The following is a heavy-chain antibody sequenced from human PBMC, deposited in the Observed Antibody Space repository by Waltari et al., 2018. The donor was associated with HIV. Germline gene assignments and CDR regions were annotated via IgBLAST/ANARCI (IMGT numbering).Heavy chain of an antibody. J-gene: IGHJ3*02. CDR2: IKTKTDGGTT. CDR3: ATDRRGAFDI. CDR1: GFTFSYAW. Sequence: VQLVESVGGLIKSGGSLSLSCAASGFTFSYAWRSWVRQAPGKWLEWVGRIKTKTDGGTTDYAAPVKGRFTISRDDSKNTLYLQMNNLKTEDTAVYYCATDRRGAFDIWGQGTMVTVSS. V-gene: IGHV3-15*01.